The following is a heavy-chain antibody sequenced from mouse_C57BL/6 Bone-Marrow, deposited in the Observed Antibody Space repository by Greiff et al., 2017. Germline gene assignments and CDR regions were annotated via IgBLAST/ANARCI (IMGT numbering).Heavy chain of an antibody. CDR3: ARDGLDYYGTLDY. D-gene: IGHD1-1*01. J-gene: IGHJ2*01. Sequence: EVKLQESGPGLVKPSQSLSLTCSVTGYSITSGYYWNWIRQLPGNKLEWMGYISYDGSNNYNPSLKNRISITRDTSKNQFFRKLNSVTTEDTATYYCARDGLDYYGTLDYWGQGTTLTVSS. CDR1: GYSITSGYY. CDR2: ISYDGSN. V-gene: IGHV3-6*01.